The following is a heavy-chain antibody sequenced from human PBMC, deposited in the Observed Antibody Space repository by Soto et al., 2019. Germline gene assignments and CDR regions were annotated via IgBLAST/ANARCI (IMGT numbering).Heavy chain of an antibody. J-gene: IGHJ3*02. CDR1: GASISSSY. Sequence: SETPSLNFTVPGASISSSYSGWIRQLPREGLEWIGYIYYSGSNNYNPSPTSRVTISVDTSKNQFSLKLSSVTAADTAVYYCARVYYDYVWGSYRWEDAFDIWGQGTMVTVS. CDR3: ARVYYDYVWGSYRWEDAFDI. CDR2: IYYSGSN. V-gene: IGHV4-59*01. D-gene: IGHD3-16*02.